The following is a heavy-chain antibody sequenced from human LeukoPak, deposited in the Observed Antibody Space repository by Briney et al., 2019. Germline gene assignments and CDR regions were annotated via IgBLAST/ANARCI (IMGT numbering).Heavy chain of an antibody. D-gene: IGHD4-17*01. CDR1: GFTFSSYA. Sequence: GGSLRLSCAASGFTFSSYAMSWVRQAPGKGLEWVSAISGSGGSTYYADSVKGRFTISRDNSKNTLYLQMNSLRDEDTAVYFCARDYYGDYLFDHWGQGTLVTVSS. V-gene: IGHV3-23*01. CDR3: ARDYYGDYLFDH. CDR2: ISGSGGST. J-gene: IGHJ4*02.